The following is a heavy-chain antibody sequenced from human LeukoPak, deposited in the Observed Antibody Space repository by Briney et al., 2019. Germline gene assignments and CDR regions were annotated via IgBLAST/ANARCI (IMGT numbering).Heavy chain of an antibody. Sequence: SETLSLTCTVSGDSISSYYWSWIRQPPGKGLEWIGYIYYSGSSNYNPSLKSRVTISVDTSKNRVSLKLSSVTAADTAVYYCARAKKAVAGFFDYWGQGPLVTVSS. D-gene: IGHD6-19*01. CDR2: IYYSGSS. J-gene: IGHJ4*02. V-gene: IGHV4-59*01. CDR1: GDSISSYY. CDR3: ARAKKAVAGFFDY.